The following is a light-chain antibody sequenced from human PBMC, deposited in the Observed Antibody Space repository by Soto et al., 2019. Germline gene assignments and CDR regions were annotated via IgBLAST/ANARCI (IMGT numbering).Light chain of an antibody. CDR3: QHRANWLGT. CDR1: QSVGGF. J-gene: IGKJ3*01. Sequence: EIVLTQSTATLSLSPGERATLSCRASQSVGGFLAWYQQRSGQTPRLLIYDASNRAPGIPNRFSGSGYGTDFTLTISSLEPEDFAIYYCQHRANWLGTFGPGTKLHIK. CDR2: DAS. V-gene: IGKV3-11*01.